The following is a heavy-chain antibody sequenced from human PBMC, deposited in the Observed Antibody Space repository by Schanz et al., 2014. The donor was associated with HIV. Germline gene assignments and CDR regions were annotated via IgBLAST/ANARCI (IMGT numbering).Heavy chain of an antibody. Sequence: VQLVESGGGLVKPGGSLRLSCAASGFTFSDYYMGWIRQAPGKGLGWISYISISGRTISYADSVKGRFTISRDNAKNSLFLQMSSLRAEDTAVYYCATAAVTDYSDNWGQGTLVTVSS. J-gene: IGHJ4*02. D-gene: IGHD4-17*01. CDR2: ISISGRTI. V-gene: IGHV3-11*01. CDR1: GFTFSDYY. CDR3: ATAAVTDYSDN.